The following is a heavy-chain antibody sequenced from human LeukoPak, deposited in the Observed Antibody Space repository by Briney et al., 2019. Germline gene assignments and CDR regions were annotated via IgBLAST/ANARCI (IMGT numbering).Heavy chain of an antibody. CDR3: AKMLSSSSHDDY. CDR1: GFTFSSYS. J-gene: IGHJ4*02. V-gene: IGHV3-21*04. D-gene: IGHD6-6*01. Sequence: GGSLRLSCAASGFTFSSYSMNWVRQAPGKGLEWVSSISNDAKYIYYADSLKGRFTVSRDNAKNSLYLQMNSLRAEDTAVYYCAKMLSSSSHDDYWGQGTLVTVSS. CDR2: ISNDAKYI.